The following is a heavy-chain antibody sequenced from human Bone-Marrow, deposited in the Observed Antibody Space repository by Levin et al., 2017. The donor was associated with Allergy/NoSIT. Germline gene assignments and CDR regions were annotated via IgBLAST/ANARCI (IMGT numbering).Heavy chain of an antibody. CDR2: IKSRTDGGTT. CDR1: PFTFNNAW. J-gene: IGHJ4*02. Sequence: GGSLRLSCSASPFTFNNAWMSWVRQAPGKGLEWVGRIKSRTDGGTTDYAAPVKGRFTISRDDSKNTLYLQMNSLKTEDTAVYYCITEVLLPDYYGSGNYYKENAYWGQGTLVSVSS. V-gene: IGHV3-15*01. D-gene: IGHD3-10*01. CDR3: ITEVLLPDYYGSGNYYKENAY.